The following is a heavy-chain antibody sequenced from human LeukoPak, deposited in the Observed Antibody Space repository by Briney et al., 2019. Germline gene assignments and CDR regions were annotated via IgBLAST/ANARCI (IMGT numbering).Heavy chain of an antibody. CDR2: IYYSGSI. J-gene: IGHJ4*02. CDR1: GGSISSYY. Sequence: SETLSLTCTVSGGSISSYYWSWIRQPPGKGLEWIGYIYYSGSINYNPSLKSRVTISVDKSKNQFSLKLSSVTAADTAVYYCARREEITMVRGVIIRPFDYWGQGTLVTVSS. CDR3: ARREEITMVRGVIIRPFDY. V-gene: IGHV4-59*12. D-gene: IGHD3-10*01.